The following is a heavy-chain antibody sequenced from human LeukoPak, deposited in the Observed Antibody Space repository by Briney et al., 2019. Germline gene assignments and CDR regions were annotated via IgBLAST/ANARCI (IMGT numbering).Heavy chain of an antibody. CDR3: ARGKYSGNDYHFDY. V-gene: IGHV3-7*03. CDR2: IKKDGSEK. D-gene: IGHD5-12*01. J-gene: IGHJ4*02. CDR1: GFTFSSYW. Sequence: GGSLRLACAASGFTFSSYWMSWVRQAPGTGLEWVANIKKDGSEKYYVDSVKGRFTISRDNTKNSLYLQMNSLRAEDTAIYYCARGKYSGNDYHFDYWGQGTLVIVSS.